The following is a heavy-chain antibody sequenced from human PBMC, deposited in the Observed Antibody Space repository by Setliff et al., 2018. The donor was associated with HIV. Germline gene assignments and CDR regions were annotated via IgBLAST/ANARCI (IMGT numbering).Heavy chain of an antibody. CDR3: AGPFDVGPYPRPIDGLDL. J-gene: IGHJ3*01. Sequence: ASVKVSCKASGYIFRDYYIHWVRQAPGQGLEWMGWINPNSGGSKYAEAFQGLVTMTGDTSIRTAFMELSGLTSDDTAVYYCAGPFDVGPYPRPIDGLDLWGQGTRVTVSS. V-gene: IGHV1-2*02. D-gene: IGHD3-9*01. CDR2: INPNSGGS. CDR1: GYIFRDYY.